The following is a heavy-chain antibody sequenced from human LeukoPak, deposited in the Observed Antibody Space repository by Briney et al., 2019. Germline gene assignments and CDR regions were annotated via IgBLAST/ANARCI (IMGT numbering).Heavy chain of an antibody. CDR1: GYTFTSYG. V-gene: IGHV1-18*01. D-gene: IGHD2-15*01. J-gene: IGHJ4*02. CDR3: ARGYWGYCSGGSCPRGHYFDY. CDR2: ISAYNGNT. Sequence: ASVKVSCKASGYTFTSYGISWVRQAPGQGLEWMGWISAYNGNTNYAQKLQGRVTMTTDTSTSTAYMELRSLRSGDTAVYYCARGYWGYCSGGSCPRGHYFDYWGQGTLVTVSS.